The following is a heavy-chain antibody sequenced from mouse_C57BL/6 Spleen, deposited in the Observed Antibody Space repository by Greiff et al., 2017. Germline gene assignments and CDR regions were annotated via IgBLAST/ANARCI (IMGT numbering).Heavy chain of an antibody. D-gene: IGHD1-1*01. CDR3: ARGTTVVVDWYFDV. V-gene: IGHV1-52*01. Sequence: VQLQQPGAELVRPGSSVKLSCKASGYTFTSYWMHWVKQRPIQGLEWIGNIDPSDSETHYNQKFKDKATLTVDKSSSTAYMQLSSLTSEDSAVYYCARGTTVVVDWYFDVWGTGTTVTVSS. J-gene: IGHJ1*03. CDR2: IDPSDSET. CDR1: GYTFTSYW.